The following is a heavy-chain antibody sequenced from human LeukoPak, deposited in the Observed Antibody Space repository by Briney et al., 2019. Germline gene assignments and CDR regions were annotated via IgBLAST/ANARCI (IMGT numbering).Heavy chain of an antibody. Sequence: GGSLRLSCAASGFTFSNYNMNWLRQAPGKGLEWVSHISSSGRSIYYADSVTGRFTTSRDNVWNSLYLQMNSLRAEDTAVYYCARRITISGVGYMDVWGKGTTVTVSP. D-gene: IGHD3-3*01. J-gene: IGHJ6*04. V-gene: IGHV3-48*01. CDR3: ARRITISGVGYMDV. CDR1: GFTFSNYN. CDR2: ISSSGRSI.